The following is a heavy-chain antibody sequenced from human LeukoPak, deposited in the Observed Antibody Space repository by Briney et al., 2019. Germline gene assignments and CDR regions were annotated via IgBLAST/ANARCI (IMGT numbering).Heavy chain of an antibody. CDR3: AKSLPYWYFDL. Sequence: PGGSLRLSCAASGFTVSTNYMSWVRQAPGKGLAWVSSISGRDTGTTYADSVKGRFTISRDNSKNTLYLQMNSLRAEDTAVYYCAKSLPYWYFDLWGRGTLVTVSS. J-gene: IGHJ2*01. CDR1: GFTVSTNY. CDR2: ISGRDTGT. V-gene: IGHV3-23*01.